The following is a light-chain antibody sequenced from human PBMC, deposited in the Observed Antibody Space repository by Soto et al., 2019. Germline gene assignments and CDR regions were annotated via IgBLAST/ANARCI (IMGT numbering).Light chain of an antibody. CDR1: QSIARF. J-gene: IGKJ2*01. Sequence: DLQMTQSPSSLSAAVGDRVTITCRASQSIARFLNWYQQKPGEVPTLLIFGASYLRSGVPSRFSGSGSGTHFALTITSLQPEDFATYFCQQSHIATYTFGQGTNL. CDR2: GAS. CDR3: QQSHIATYT. V-gene: IGKV1-39*01.